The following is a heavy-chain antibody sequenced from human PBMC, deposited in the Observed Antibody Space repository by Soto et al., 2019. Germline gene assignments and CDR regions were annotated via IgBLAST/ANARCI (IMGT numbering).Heavy chain of an antibody. CDR3: ARVPGYSSSWYKDAFDI. CDR2: IYYSGST. V-gene: IGHV4-59*01. J-gene: IGHJ3*02. Sequence: SETLSLTCTVSGGSISSYYWSWIRQPPGKGLEWIGYIYYSGSTNYNPSLKSRVTISVDTSKNQFSLKLSSATAADTAVYYCARVPGYSSSWYKDAFDIWGQGTMVTVSS. CDR1: GGSISSYY. D-gene: IGHD6-13*01.